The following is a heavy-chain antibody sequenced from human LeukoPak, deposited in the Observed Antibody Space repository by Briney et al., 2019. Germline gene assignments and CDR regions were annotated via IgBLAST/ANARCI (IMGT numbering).Heavy chain of an antibody. V-gene: IGHV3-30*02. CDR3: ARDHYGDYAFDY. CDR1: GFTFSSYG. Sequence: GGSLRLSCAASGFTFSSYGMHWVRQAPGKGLEWVTFIRYDGSNKYYTDSVKGRFTISRDNSYKTLYLQMNSLRAEDTAVYYCARDHYGDYAFDYWGQGTLVTVSS. CDR2: IRYDGSNK. D-gene: IGHD4-17*01. J-gene: IGHJ4*02.